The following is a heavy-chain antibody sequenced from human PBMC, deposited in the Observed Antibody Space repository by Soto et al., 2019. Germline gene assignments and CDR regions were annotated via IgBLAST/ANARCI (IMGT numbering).Heavy chain of an antibody. CDR2: ISSSGSTI. CDR3: ASLWSGDYTVYYYYYGMDV. CDR1: GFTLSSSE. D-gene: IGHD3-3*01. J-gene: IGHJ6*02. V-gene: IGHV3-48*03. Sequence: GGSLRLSCAASGFTLSSSEMNWVRQAPGTGLERVAYISSSGSTIYYADSVKGRFTISRDNAKNSLYLQMNSLRAEDTAVYYCASLWSGDYTVYYYYYGMDVWGHGTTVTVSS.